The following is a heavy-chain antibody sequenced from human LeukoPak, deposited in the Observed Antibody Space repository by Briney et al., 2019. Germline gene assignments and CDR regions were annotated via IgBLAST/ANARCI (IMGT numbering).Heavy chain of an antibody. D-gene: IGHD4-17*01. J-gene: IGHJ4*02. Sequence: PSETLSLTCTVSGGSVSLSTYYWGWIRQPPGKGLEWIGSVFYSGSSYSNPSLRSRVTISVDTSKNQFSLRLKSATAADTAVYYCARRARTTVTVDYWGQGTLVTVSS. CDR1: GGSVSLSTYY. V-gene: IGHV4-39*01. CDR3: ARRARTTVTVDY. CDR2: VFYSGSS.